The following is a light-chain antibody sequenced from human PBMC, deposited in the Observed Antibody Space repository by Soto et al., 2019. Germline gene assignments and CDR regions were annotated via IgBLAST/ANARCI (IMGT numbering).Light chain of an antibody. Sequence: QPVLTQSSSASASLGSSVTLTCTLSSGHSSYIIAWHQQQPGKAPRYLMKLEGSGSYNKGSGVPDRFSGSSSGADRYLTISNLQSEDEADYYCETWDSKRVFGGGTKLTVL. CDR3: ETWDSKRV. CDR1: SGHSSYI. CDR2: LEGSGSY. V-gene: IGLV4-60*03. J-gene: IGLJ2*01.